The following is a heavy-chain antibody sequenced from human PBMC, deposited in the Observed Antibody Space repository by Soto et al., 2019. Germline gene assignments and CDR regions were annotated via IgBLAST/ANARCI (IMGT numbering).Heavy chain of an antibody. D-gene: IGHD3-3*01. CDR1: GGSISSSSYY. J-gene: IGHJ5*02. Sequence: SETLSLTCTVSGGSISSSSYYWGWIRQPPGKGLEWIGSIYYSGSTYYNPSLKSRVTISVDTSKNQFSLKLSSVTAADTAVYYCARLEYYDFWSGYLRFNGFDPWGQGTLVTGSS. CDR3: ARLEYYDFWSGYLRFNGFDP. V-gene: IGHV4-39*01. CDR2: IYYSGST.